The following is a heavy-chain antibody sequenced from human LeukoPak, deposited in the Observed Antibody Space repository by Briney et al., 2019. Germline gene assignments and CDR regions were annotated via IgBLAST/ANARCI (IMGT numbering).Heavy chain of an antibody. D-gene: IGHD6-13*01. CDR2: ISSSSSYI. CDR1: GFTFSSYS. V-gene: IGHV3-21*01. J-gene: IGHJ4*02. CDR3: ARASIAAAGGFDY. Sequence: GGSLRLSCIASGFTFSSYSMNWVRQAPGKGLEWVSSISSSSSYIYYADSVKGRFTISRDNAKNSLYLQMNSLRAEDTAVYYCARASIAAAGGFDYWGQGTLVTVSS.